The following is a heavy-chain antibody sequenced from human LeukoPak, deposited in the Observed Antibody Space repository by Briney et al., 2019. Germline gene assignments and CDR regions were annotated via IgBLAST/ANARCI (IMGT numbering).Heavy chain of an antibody. J-gene: IGHJ4*02. Sequence: SETLSLTCTVSGGSISSSSYYWGWIRQPPGKGLEWIGSIYYSGSTYYNPSLKSRVTISVDTSKNQFSLKLSSVTAADTAVYYCARLRYSKGIWGQGTLVIVSS. V-gene: IGHV4-39*01. D-gene: IGHD4-11*01. CDR1: GGSISSSSYY. CDR3: ARLRYSKGI. CDR2: IYYSGST.